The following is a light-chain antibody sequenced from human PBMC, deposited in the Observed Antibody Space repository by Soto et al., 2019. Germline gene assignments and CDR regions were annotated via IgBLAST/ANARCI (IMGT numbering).Light chain of an antibody. CDR1: SSDVGSYNL. V-gene: IGLV2-23*02. Sequence: QSALTQPASVSGSPGQSITISCTGTSSDVGSYNLVSWYQQHPTKAPKLMIYEVSKRPSGVSNRFSGSKSDTTASLTISGLQAEDEADYYCCSYAGSSTLAVFGGGTKLTVL. J-gene: IGLJ7*01. CDR3: CSYAGSSTLAV. CDR2: EVS.